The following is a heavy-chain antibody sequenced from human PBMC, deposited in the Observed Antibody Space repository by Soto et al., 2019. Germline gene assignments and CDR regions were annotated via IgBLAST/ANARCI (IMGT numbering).Heavy chain of an antibody. CDR1: GGTFSSYA. V-gene: IGHV1-69*06. CDR3: AAAPQGYCSGGSCLDWFDP. CDR2: IIPSIGTA. J-gene: IGHJ5*02. Sequence: ASVKVSCKASGGTFSSYAISCVRQAPGQGLEWIGWIIPSIGTANYAQKFQDRVTITGDMSTSTAYMELSSLRSEDTAVYYCAAAPQGYCSGGSCLDWFDPWGQGTLVTVSS. D-gene: IGHD2-15*01.